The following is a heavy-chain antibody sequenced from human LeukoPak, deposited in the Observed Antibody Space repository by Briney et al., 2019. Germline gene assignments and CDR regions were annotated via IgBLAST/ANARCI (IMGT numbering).Heavy chain of an antibody. V-gene: IGHV1-69*01. J-gene: IGHJ4*02. Sequence: SVKVSCKASGGTFSIYAISWVRQAPGQGPEWMGGIIPIFGTANYAQKLQGRVTITADESTSTAYMELSSLRSEDTAVYYCARGGRDGWGSHSFIQFDYWGQGTLVTVSS. CDR2: IIPIFGTA. CDR3: ARGGRDGWGSHSFIQFDY. D-gene: IGHD3-10*01. CDR1: GGTFSIYA.